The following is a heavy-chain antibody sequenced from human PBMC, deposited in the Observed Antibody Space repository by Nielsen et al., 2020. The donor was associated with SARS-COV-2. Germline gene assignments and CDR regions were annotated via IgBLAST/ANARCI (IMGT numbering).Heavy chain of an antibody. J-gene: IGHJ6*02. Sequence: GGSLRLSCAASGFTVSSNYMSWVRQAPGKGLEWVSSISSSSSYIYYADSVKGRFTISRDNAKNSLYLQMNSLRAEDTAVYYCARDRDIVLMVYAPGSLGMDVWGQGTTVTVSS. CDR2: ISSSSSYI. CDR1: GFTVSSNY. V-gene: IGHV3-21*01. D-gene: IGHD2-8*01. CDR3: ARDRDIVLMVYAPGSLGMDV.